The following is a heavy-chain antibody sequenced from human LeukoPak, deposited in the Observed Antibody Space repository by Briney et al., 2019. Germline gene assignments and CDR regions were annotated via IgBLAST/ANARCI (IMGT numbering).Heavy chain of an antibody. V-gene: IGHV3-30-3*01. J-gene: IGHJ4*02. CDR2: ISDDGTNK. Sequence: GGSLRLSFVVSDFSFNRYLMHWVRQAPGKGLEWVTSISDDGTNKYYSDSVRGRFTISRDNSKSTLYLQMDSLRIEDTSMYYCVRGLWTAMGAGAYWGQGTLVAVSS. D-gene: IGHD5-18*01. CDR1: DFSFNRYL. CDR3: VRGLWTAMGAGAY.